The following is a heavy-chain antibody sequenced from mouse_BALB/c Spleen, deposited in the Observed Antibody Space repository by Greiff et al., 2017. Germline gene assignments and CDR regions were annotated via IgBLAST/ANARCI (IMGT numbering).Heavy chain of an antibody. CDR2: ISNSGSS. D-gene: IGHD3-3*01. Sequence: VQLKESGPGLVKPSQSLSLTCTVTGYSITSDYAWNWIRQFPGNKLEWMGYISNSGSSRYNPSPKSRIAITRDTSKNQFFLQLNSVTTEATATYYCASGDPDYWGQGTTLTVSS. J-gene: IGHJ2*01. CDR1: GYSITSDYA. V-gene: IGHV3-2*02. CDR3: ASGDPDY.